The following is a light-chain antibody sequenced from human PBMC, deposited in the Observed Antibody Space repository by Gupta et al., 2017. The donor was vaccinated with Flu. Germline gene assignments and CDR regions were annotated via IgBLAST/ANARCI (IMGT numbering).Light chain of an antibody. V-gene: IGLV2-14*01. CDR2: EVN. Sequence: QFALTQPASVSGSPGQSITISCTGTGSDVGAYDFVSWFQQHPGRTPKLIISEVNNRPLGVSSRFSGSKSGNTASLTISGLQAEDEGDYYCSSYTMKSTLIFGRGTKVTVL. CDR3: SSYTMKSTLI. J-gene: IGLJ2*01. CDR1: GSDVGAYDF.